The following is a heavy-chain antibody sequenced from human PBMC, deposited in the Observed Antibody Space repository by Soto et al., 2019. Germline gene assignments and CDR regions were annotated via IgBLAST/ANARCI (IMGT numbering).Heavy chain of an antibody. CDR3: AKERGAYEVTKWGNSFDS. CDR2: IIPIFGTA. V-gene: IGHV1-69*06. CDR1: GGTFSSYA. D-gene: IGHD3-16*01. Sequence: QVQLVQSGAEVKKPGSSVKVSCKASGGTFSSYAISWVRQAPGQGLEWMGGIIPIFGTANYAQKFQGRVRITPDKPRTKTYMDLTSLRLKDTAVNYCAKERGAYEVTKWGNSFDSWAQGTLATVSS. J-gene: IGHJ4*02.